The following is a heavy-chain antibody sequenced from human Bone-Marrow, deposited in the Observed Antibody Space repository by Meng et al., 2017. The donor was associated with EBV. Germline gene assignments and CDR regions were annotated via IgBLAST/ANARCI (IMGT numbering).Heavy chain of an antibody. Sequence: EVRLLGPGGGLGQPGGSLRLSRAASGFTFSSYAMSWVRQAPGKGLEWVSAISGSGGSTYYADSVKGRFTISRDNSKNTLYLQMNSLRAEDTAVYYCAKGYDSSGYYYYWGQGTLVTVSS. D-gene: IGHD3-22*01. V-gene: IGHV3-23*01. CDR1: GFTFSSYA. CDR3: AKGYDSSGYYYY. CDR2: ISGSGGST. J-gene: IGHJ4*02.